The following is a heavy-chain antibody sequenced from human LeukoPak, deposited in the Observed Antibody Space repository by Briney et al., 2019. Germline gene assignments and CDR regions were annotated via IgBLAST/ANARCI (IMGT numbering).Heavy chain of an antibody. CDR3: ATTGTVSRHYSFDD. CDR1: GFTFSSYG. V-gene: IGHV3-30*02. J-gene: IGHJ4*02. CDR2: IRYDGSNK. Sequence: GGSLRLSCAASGFTFSSYGMHWARQAPGKGLEWVAFIRYDGSNKYYADSVKGRFTISRDNSKNTLYLQMNSLRPDDTAVYYCATTGTVSRHYSFDDWGQGIMVAVSS. D-gene: IGHD5/OR15-5a*01.